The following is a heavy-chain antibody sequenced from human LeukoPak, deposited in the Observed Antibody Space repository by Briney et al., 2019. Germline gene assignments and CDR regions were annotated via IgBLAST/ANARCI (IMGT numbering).Heavy chain of an antibody. CDR3: TRVFVGDEYSSSGY. V-gene: IGHV3-74*01. J-gene: IGHJ4*02. CDR1: GFTFSRYY. Sequence: GGSLRLSCAASGFTFSRYYMHWVRQAPGKGRVWVSRINSDGRSTTYADSVKGRFTISRDNAKNTLYLQMNSLKVEDTAVYYCTRVFVGDEYSSSGYWGQGTLVTVSS. D-gene: IGHD6-13*01. CDR2: INSDGRST.